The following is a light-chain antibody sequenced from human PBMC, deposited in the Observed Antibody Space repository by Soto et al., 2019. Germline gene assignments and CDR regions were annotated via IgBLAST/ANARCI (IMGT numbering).Light chain of an antibody. Sequence: DIQMTQSPSTLSATVGDRVTITCRASQSISTWLAWYQQKPGKAPKLLIYDASSLEVGVPSRFSGSGSRTEVTLTISSLQPDDYGTYYCQQYYDCRTFGQGTKVEI. V-gene: IGKV1-5*01. CDR3: QQYYDCRT. J-gene: IGKJ1*01. CDR2: DAS. CDR1: QSISTW.